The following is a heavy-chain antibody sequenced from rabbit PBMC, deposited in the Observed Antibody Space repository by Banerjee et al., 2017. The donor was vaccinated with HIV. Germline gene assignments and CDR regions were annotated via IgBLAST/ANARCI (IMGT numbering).Heavy chain of an antibody. CDR1: GFSFSGSYY. J-gene: IGHJ4*01. CDR3: TRTTMTMVINL. D-gene: IGHD2-1*01. V-gene: IGHV1S40*01. Sequence: QSLEESGGDLVKPGGSLTLTCTASGFSFSGSYYMCWVRQAPGKGLEWIGCIYTGSSGSTYYASWAKGRFTISKTSSTTVTLQMTSLTAADTATYFCTRTTMTMVINLWGPGTLVTVS. CDR2: IYTGSSGST.